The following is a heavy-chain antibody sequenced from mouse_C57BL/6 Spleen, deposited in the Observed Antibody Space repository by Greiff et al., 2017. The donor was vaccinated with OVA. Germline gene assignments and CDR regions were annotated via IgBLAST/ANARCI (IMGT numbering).Heavy chain of an antibody. Sequence: EVQVVESGGGLVQPGGSLSLSCAASGFTFTDYYMSWVRQPPGKALEWLGFIRNKANGYTTEYSASVKGRFTISRDNSQSILYLQMNALRAEDSATYYCARFYYYGSSYGFAYWGQGTLVTVSA. D-gene: IGHD1-1*01. CDR2: IRNKANGYTT. J-gene: IGHJ3*01. V-gene: IGHV7-3*01. CDR3: ARFYYYGSSYGFAY. CDR1: GFTFTDYY.